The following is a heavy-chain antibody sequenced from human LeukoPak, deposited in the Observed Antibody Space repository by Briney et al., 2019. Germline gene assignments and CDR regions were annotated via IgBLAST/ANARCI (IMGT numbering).Heavy chain of an antibody. CDR3: ARAPTGVVVAATGGAFDI. CDR1: GFTLNSYA. Sequence: GGSLRLSCAAAGFTLNSYAMHWVREAPGKELEWVAAISYDGSDKHYADSVRGRFTISREKSKNTMYLQMNSLRTEDTAVYYCARAPTGVVVAATGGAFDIWGQGTMVTVSS. CDR2: ISYDGSDK. D-gene: IGHD2-15*01. V-gene: IGHV3-30*04. J-gene: IGHJ3*02.